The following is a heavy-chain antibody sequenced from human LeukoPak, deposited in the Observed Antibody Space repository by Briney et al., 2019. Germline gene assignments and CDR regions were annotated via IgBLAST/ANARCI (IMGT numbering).Heavy chain of an antibody. V-gene: IGHV1-46*01. CDR3: ARIRDGYNDAYDI. CDR1: GYSFTSYW. CDR2: INPGGDNT. J-gene: IGHJ3*02. Sequence: GESLKISCKGSGYSFTSYWIGWVRQAPGQGLEWMGLINPGGDNTDYAQNFQGRVTMTRDTSTSTVYMGLSSLRSEDTAVYYCARIRDGYNDAYDIWGQGTMVTVSS. D-gene: IGHD5-24*01.